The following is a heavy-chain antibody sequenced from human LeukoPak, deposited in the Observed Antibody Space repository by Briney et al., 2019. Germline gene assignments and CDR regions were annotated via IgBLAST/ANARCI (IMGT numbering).Heavy chain of an antibody. CDR3: ARVVDSAGYYPSYFDQ. CDR1: GYTFTGYY. J-gene: IGHJ4*02. Sequence: GASVMLSCKASGYTFTGYYMEWVRQAPGQGLEWMGWINPKTGATKYAQKFQGRVTMTRDTSISTAYMELRRLRSDDTAVYYCARVVDSAGYYPSYFDQWGQGTLVTVSS. D-gene: IGHD3-22*01. V-gene: IGHV1-2*02. CDR2: INPKTGAT.